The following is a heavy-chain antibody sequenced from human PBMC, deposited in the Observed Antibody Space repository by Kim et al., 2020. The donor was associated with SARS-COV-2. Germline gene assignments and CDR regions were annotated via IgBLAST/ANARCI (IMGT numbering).Heavy chain of an antibody. Sequence: GGSLRLSCAASGFTFSSYSMNWVRQAPGKGLEWVSSISSSSSYIYYADSVKGRFTISRDNAKNSLYLQMKSLRAEDTAVYYCAREGGGSSGWSWFDPWGQGTLVTVSP. CDR1: GFTFSSYS. J-gene: IGHJ5*02. CDR2: ISSSSSYI. CDR3: AREGGGSSGWSWFDP. V-gene: IGHV3-21*01. D-gene: IGHD6-19*01.